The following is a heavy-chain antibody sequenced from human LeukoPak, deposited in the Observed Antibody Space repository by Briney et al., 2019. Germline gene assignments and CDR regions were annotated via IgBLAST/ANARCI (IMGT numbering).Heavy chain of an antibody. V-gene: IGHV1-69*04. CDR3: ARVNRPTQGAFDI. CDR2: IIPVLGVS. J-gene: IGHJ3*02. Sequence: GASVKVSCKASGGSFSSFVITWVRQAPGQGLEWMGRIIPVLGVSNFAQKFQGRVTITADKSTNTAHMELSRLESGDTAVYYCARVNRPTQGAFDIWGQGTMVTVSS. CDR1: GGSFSSFV. D-gene: IGHD1/OR15-1a*01.